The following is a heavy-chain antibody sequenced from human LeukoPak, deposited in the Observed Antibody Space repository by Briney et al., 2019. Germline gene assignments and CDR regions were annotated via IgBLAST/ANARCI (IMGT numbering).Heavy chain of an antibody. CDR3: ARARGDTYYYDSSGYEMIDY. D-gene: IGHD3-22*01. Sequence: GASVKVSCKASGYTFTSYGISWVRQAPGQVLEWMGWISAYNGNTNYAQKLQGRVTMTTDTSTSTAYMELRSLRSDDTAVYYCARARGDTYYYDSSGYEMIDYWGQGTLVTVSS. CDR1: GYTFTSYG. CDR2: ISAYNGNT. V-gene: IGHV1-18*01. J-gene: IGHJ4*02.